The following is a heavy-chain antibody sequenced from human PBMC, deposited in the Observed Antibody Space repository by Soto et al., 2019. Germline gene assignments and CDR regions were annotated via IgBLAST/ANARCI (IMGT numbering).Heavy chain of an antibody. Sequence: QVQLVESGGGVVQPGRSLRLSCAASGFPFSRYGMHWVRQAPGKGLEWVAVIWYDGSNKYYADSVKGRFTISRDNSKNTLYLQMNSLRAEDTAVYYCARDYDSSGYPRYYFDYWGQGTLVTVSS. CDR2: IWYDGSNK. V-gene: IGHV3-33*01. D-gene: IGHD3-22*01. CDR1: GFPFSRYG. J-gene: IGHJ4*02. CDR3: ARDYDSSGYPRYYFDY.